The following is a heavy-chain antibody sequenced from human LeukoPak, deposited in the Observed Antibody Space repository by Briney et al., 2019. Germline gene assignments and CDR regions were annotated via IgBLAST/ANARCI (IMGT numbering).Heavy chain of an antibody. J-gene: IGHJ4*02. CDR3: ARDSRFYYFDY. CDR2: ISSSSSYI. CDR1: GFTFSSYA. D-gene: IGHD3-9*01. V-gene: IGHV3-21*01. Sequence: GGSLRLSCAASGFTFSSYAMSWVRQAPGKGLEWVSSISSSSSYIYYADSVKGRFTTSRDNAKNSLYLQMNSLRAEDTAVYYCARDSRFYYFDYWGQGTLVTVSS.